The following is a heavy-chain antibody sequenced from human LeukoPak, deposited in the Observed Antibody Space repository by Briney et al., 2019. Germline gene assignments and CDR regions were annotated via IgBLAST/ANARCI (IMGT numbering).Heavy chain of an antibody. CDR2: ISSSSSYI. CDR1: GFTFSSYW. CDR3: ARVRIAVAEYYYYGMDV. J-gene: IGHJ6*02. Sequence: PGGSLRLSCAASGFTFSSYWMSWVRQAPGKGLEWVSSISSSSSYIYYADSVKGRFTISRDNAKNSLYLQMNSLRAEDTAVYYCARVRIAVAEYYYYGMDVWGQGTTVTVSS. D-gene: IGHD6-19*01. V-gene: IGHV3-21*01.